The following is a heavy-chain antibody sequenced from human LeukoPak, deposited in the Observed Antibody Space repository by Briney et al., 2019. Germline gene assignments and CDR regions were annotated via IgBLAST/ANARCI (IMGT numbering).Heavy chain of an antibody. CDR1: GFTFSTHW. CDR3: ASLLTPYHGSGGGGMDV. D-gene: IGHD3-10*01. Sequence: GGSLRLSCAASGFTFSTHWMYWVRQAPGKELVWVSRISGDGSGTSYADPVKGRFTISRDNAKDTLYLQMTSLRVEDTAVYSCASLLTPYHGSGGGGMDVWGQGTTVTVSS. CDR2: ISGDGSGT. V-gene: IGHV3-74*01. J-gene: IGHJ6*02.